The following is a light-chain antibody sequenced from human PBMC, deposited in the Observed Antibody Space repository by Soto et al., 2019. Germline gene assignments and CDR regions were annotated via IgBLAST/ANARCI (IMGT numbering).Light chain of an antibody. Sequence: EIVLTQSPGTLSLSPGERATLSCRASQSVSSSNLAWYQQKPGRAPRLLIYGASTRATGIPARFSGSGSGTEFTLTISNLQSEDFALYYCQHYFNWPYTFGQGTKLEIK. J-gene: IGKJ2*01. V-gene: IGKV3-15*01. CDR3: QHYFNWPYT. CDR2: GAS. CDR1: QSVSSSN.